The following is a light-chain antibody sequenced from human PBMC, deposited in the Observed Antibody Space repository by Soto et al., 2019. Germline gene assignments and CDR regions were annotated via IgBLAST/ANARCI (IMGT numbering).Light chain of an antibody. CDR3: AAWDDSLSGYV. CDR2: RNN. V-gene: IGLV1-47*01. CDR1: SSNIGSNY. J-gene: IGLJ1*01. Sequence: QPVLTPPPSASGTPGQRVTISCSGSSSNIGSNYVYWYQHLPGTAPKLLIYRNNQRPSGVPGRFSGSKSGTSASLATSGLRSEDEADYYCAAWDDSLSGYVFGSGTKVT.